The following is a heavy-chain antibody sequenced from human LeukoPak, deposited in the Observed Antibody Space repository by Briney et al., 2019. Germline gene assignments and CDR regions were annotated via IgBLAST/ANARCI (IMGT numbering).Heavy chain of an antibody. CDR3: ARGYLWFGDRYAMDV. V-gene: IGHV3-7*05. J-gene: IGHJ6*02. CDR1: GFTFSSYW. CDR2: IKQDGGAK. D-gene: IGHD3-10*01. Sequence: GGSLRLSCAASGFTFSSYWMSWVRQAPGKGLEWVANIKQDGGAKYYVGSVKGRFTISRDNAKNSLYLQMNSLRAEDTAVYYCARGYLWFGDRYAMDVWGQGTTVTVSS.